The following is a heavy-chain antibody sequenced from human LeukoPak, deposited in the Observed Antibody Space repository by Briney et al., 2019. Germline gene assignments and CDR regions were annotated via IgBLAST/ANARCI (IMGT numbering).Heavy chain of an antibody. CDR3: ARLGVIVGAARAFDI. CDR2: INHSGYT. J-gene: IGHJ3*02. V-gene: IGHV4-34*01. CDR1: GGSFSGYY. D-gene: IGHD1-26*01. Sequence: SETLSLTCAVYGGSFSGYYWSWIRQPPGKGLEWIGEINHSGYTNYNPSLKSRVTISVDTSKNQFSLKLSSVTAADTAVYYCARLGVIVGAARAFDIWGQGTMVTVSS.